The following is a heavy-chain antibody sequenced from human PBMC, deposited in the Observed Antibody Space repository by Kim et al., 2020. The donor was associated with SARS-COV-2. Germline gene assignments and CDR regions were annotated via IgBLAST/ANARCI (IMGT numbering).Heavy chain of an antibody. CDR2: IKSKTDGGTT. CDR1: GFTFSNAW. CDR3: TTARYSYGSPQYYFDY. J-gene: IGHJ4*02. Sequence: GGSLRLSCAASGFTFSNAWMSWVRQAPGKGLEWVGRIKSKTDGGTTDYAAPVKGRFTISRDDSKNTLYLQMNSLKTEDTAVYYCTTARYSYGSPQYYFDYWGQGTLVTVSS. V-gene: IGHV3-15*01. D-gene: IGHD5-18*01.